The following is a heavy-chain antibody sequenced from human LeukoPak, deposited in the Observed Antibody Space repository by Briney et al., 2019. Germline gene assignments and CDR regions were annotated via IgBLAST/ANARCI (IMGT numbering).Heavy chain of an antibody. CDR1: GFTFSTYN. Sequence: GGSLRLSCAASGFTFSTYNMNWVRQAPGKGLEWVSSISTNSNYIHYADSVKGRFTISRYNAKNSLYLQMNSLRVEDTDVYYCARDVGASAPDAFDIWGQGTMVTVSS. D-gene: IGHD1-26*01. J-gene: IGHJ3*02. V-gene: IGHV3-21*01. CDR2: ISTNSNYI. CDR3: ARDVGASAPDAFDI.